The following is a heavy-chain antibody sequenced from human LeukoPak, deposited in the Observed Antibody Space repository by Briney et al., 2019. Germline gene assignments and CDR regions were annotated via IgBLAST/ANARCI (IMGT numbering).Heavy chain of an antibody. J-gene: IGHJ4*02. Sequence: GASVKVSCKASGYTFTSYGISWVRQAPGQGLEWMGRISAYNGNTNYAQKLQGRVTMTTDTSTSTAYMELRSLRSDDTAVYYCARGPKPYYDSSGYYYRPPDYWGQGTLVTVSS. CDR2: ISAYNGNT. CDR1: GYTFTSYG. V-gene: IGHV1-18*01. D-gene: IGHD3-22*01. CDR3: ARGPKPYYDSSGYYYRPPDY.